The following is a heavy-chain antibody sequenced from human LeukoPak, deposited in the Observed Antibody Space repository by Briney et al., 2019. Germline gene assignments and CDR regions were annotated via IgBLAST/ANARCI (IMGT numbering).Heavy chain of an antibody. D-gene: IGHD2-2*01. CDR2: IYYSGST. Sequence: TSETLSLTCTVSGGSISSGDYYWSWIRQPPGKGLEWIGYIYYSGSTYYNPSLKSRVTISVDTSKNQFSLKLSSVTAADTAVYYCARTVVEDAFDIWGQGTMVTVSS. V-gene: IGHV4-30-4*01. CDR3: ARTVVEDAFDI. J-gene: IGHJ3*02. CDR1: GGSISSGDYY.